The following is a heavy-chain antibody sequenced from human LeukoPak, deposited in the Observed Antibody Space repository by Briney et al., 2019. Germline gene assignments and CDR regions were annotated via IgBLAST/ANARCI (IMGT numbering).Heavy chain of an antibody. CDR3: TKWSTSGSYYTE. D-gene: IGHD3-10*01. V-gene: IGHV3-7*01. Sequence: PGGSLRLSCAGSGFTFRNYWMGWVRQPPGKGLEWGANIRQEGGDNHYVDSVKGRFTISRANARNSLSLQMNSLRAEDTAVYYCTKWSTSGSYYTEWGQGTLVIVSS. J-gene: IGHJ4*02. CDR1: GFTFRNYW. CDR2: IRQEGGDN.